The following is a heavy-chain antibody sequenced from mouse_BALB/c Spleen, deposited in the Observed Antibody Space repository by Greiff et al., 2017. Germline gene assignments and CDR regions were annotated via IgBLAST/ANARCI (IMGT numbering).Heavy chain of an antibody. CDR2: IDPANGNT. D-gene: IGHD2-1*01. CDR1: GFHIKDTY. CDR3: ARWDGNYAMDY. J-gene: IGHJ4*01. V-gene: IGHV14-3*02. Sequence: EVQLPQSGAELVKPWASVKLSCTASGFHIKDTYMHWVKQRPEQGLEWIGRIDPANGNTKYDPKFQGKATITADTSSNTASLQLSGLTSEDTAVYYSARWDGNYAMDYWGQGTSVTVSS.